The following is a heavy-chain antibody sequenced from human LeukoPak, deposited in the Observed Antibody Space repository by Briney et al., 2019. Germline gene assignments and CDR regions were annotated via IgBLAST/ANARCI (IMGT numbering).Heavy chain of an antibody. Sequence: SETLSLTCTVSGGSISSYYWSWIRQPPGKGLEWIGYIYYSGSTNYNPSLKSRVTISVDTSKNQFSLKLSSVTAADTAVYYCARLTTYYYYGMDVWGQGTTVTVSS. D-gene: IGHD1-1*01. V-gene: IGHV4-59*08. J-gene: IGHJ6*02. CDR1: GGSISSYY. CDR2: IYYSGST. CDR3: ARLTTYYYYGMDV.